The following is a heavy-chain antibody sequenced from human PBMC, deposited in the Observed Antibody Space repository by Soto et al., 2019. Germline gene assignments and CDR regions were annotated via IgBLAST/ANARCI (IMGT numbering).Heavy chain of an antibody. CDR1: GGSTSRGGYF. CDR3: AQKDLPFGHTTLATDL. Sequence: SETMSHKCAVSGGSTSRGGYFWSWIRQPPGKGLEWIGYIYHSGSTYYNPSLKSRVTISVDRSKNQFSLKLSSVTAADTAVYYGAQKDLPFGHTTLATDL. J-gene: IGHJ2*01. CDR2: IYHSGST. V-gene: IGHV4-30-2*01. D-gene: IGHD1-1*01.